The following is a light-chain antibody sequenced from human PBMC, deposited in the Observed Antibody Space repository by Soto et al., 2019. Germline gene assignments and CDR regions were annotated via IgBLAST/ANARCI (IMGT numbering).Light chain of an antibody. CDR3: QPATSFPLT. V-gene: IGKV1-12*01. CDR1: QAISIW. J-gene: IGKJ4*01. Sequence: DMQMTQSPSVVSAAVGDRVTITCRASQAISIWLAWYQQKPGKAPRLLLYVASNLQSSVPSRFSGSESGTDFTLTVSVLQPEAFAPYYCQPATSFPLTFGGGTKVEMK. CDR2: VAS.